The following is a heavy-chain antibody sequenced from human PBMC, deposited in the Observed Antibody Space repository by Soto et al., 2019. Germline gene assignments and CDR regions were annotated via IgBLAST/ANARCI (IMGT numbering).Heavy chain of an antibody. Sequence: EVQLVESGGGLVKPGGSLRLSCAASGFTFSSYSMNWVRQAPGKGLEWVSSISSSSSYIYYADSVKGRFTISRDNAKNSLYLQMNSLRAEDTAVYYCARGVVVITPDAFDIWGQGTMVTVSS. V-gene: IGHV3-21*01. CDR2: ISSSSSYI. J-gene: IGHJ3*02. D-gene: IGHD3-22*01. CDR1: GFTFSSYS. CDR3: ARGVVVITPDAFDI.